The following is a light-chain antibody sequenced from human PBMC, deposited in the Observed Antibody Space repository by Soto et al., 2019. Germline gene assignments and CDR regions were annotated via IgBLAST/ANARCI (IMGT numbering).Light chain of an antibody. J-gene: IGLJ7*01. CDR1: SSNIGNNY. Sequence: QSVLTQPPSVSAAPGQKVTISCSGSSSNIGNNYVSWYQQLPGTAPKLLIYDNNKRPSGIPDRFSGSKSGTSATLGITGLRTGDEVDYYCGTWDSSLSAGVFGGGTQLTVL. CDR3: GTWDSSLSAGV. V-gene: IGLV1-51*01. CDR2: DNN.